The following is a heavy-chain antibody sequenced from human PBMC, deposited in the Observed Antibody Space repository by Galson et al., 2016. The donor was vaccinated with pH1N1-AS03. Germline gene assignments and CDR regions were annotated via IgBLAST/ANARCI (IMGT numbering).Heavy chain of an antibody. CDR1: GYSFINYA. D-gene: IGHD6-19*01. V-gene: IGHV1-3*01. CDR3: AKVGIVISSGWYGRFDY. CDR2: LNSTSGNT. Sequence: SVKVACKASGYSFINYAIHWVRQAPGQRLGWMGWLNSTSGNTEYSQKFQGRVPITRDTSASTASMELSSLRSEDTAVYYCAKVGIVISSGWYGRFDYWGQGTLVTVSS. J-gene: IGHJ4*02.